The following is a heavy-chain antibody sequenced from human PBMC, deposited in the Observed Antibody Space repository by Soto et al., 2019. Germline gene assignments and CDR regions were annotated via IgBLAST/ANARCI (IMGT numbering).Heavy chain of an antibody. Sequence: GGSLRLSCAASGFTFSSYGMHWVRQAPGKGLEWVAVIWYDGSNKYYADSVKGRFTISRDNSKNTLYLQMNSLRAEDTAVYYCARSGGVVVPAALSPDAFDIWGQGTMVTVSS. J-gene: IGHJ3*02. CDR2: IWYDGSNK. CDR1: GFTFSSYG. D-gene: IGHD2-2*01. V-gene: IGHV3-33*01. CDR3: ARSGGVVVPAALSPDAFDI.